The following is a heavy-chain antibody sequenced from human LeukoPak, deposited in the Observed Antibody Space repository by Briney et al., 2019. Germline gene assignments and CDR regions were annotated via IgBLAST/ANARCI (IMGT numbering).Heavy chain of an antibody. D-gene: IGHD6-13*01. Sequence: PGGSLGLSCAASGFTFSSYAMSWVRQAPGKGLEWVSAISGSGGSTYYADSVKGRFTISRDNSKNTLYLQMNSLRAEDTAVYYCAKGSAYSSSWYGDFDYWGQGTLVTVSS. CDR1: GFTFSSYA. CDR3: AKGSAYSSSWYGDFDY. J-gene: IGHJ4*02. CDR2: ISGSGGST. V-gene: IGHV3-23*01.